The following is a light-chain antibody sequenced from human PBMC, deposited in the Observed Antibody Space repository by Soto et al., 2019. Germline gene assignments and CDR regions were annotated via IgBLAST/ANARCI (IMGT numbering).Light chain of an antibody. J-gene: IGKJ2*01. CDR2: DAS. V-gene: IGKV1-5*01. CDR1: QSIRRW. Sequence: DIQMTQTPSTLSASVGDTVAIACRASQSIRRWLAWYQQKPGEAPKLLIYDASSLQSGVSSRFSGSGSGTEFTLTISSLQPDEFATYYCQQYSTFSNTFGPGTKLDIK. CDR3: QQYSTFSNT.